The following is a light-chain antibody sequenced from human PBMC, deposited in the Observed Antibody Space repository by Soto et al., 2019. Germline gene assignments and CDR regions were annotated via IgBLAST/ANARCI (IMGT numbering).Light chain of an antibody. CDR1: STDVGVDNY. CDR2: EVI. CDR3: SSYTRSSTLV. Sequence: QSVLTQPASVSGSPGQSITISCTATSTDVGVDNYVAWYQQYPGKAPKLMIYEVINRPSGVSNRFSGSKSGNTASLIISGRQAEDEADYYCSSYTRSSTLVFGGGTKLTVL. J-gene: IGLJ2*01. V-gene: IGLV2-14*01.